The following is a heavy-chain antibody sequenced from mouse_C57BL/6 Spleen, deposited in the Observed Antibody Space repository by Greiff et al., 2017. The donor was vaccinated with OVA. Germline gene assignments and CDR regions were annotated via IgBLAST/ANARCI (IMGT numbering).Heavy chain of an antibody. V-gene: IGHV1-69*01. J-gene: IGHJ2*01. D-gene: IGHD1-1*01. Sequence: VQLQQPGAELVMPGASVKLSCKASGYTFTSYWMHWVKQRPGQGLEWIGEIDPSDSYTNYNQKFKGKSTLTVDKSSSTAYMQLSSLTSEDSAVYYCARGLRYGSSWGDYFDYWGQGTTLTVSS. CDR1: GYTFTSYW. CDR3: ARGLRYGSSWGDYFDY. CDR2: IDPSDSYT.